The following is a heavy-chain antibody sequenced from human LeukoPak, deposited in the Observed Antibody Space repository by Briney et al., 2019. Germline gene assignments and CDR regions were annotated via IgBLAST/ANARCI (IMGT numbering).Heavy chain of an antibody. CDR2: ISSNGGST. Sequence: PGRSLRLSCAASGFTFSSYAMHWVRQAPGKGLEYVSAISSNGGSTYYANSVKGRFTISRDNSKNTLYLQMGSLRAEDMAVYYCARGPGTMVRGVPDIWGQGTMVTVSS. V-gene: IGHV3-64*01. CDR3: ARGPGTMVRGVPDI. D-gene: IGHD3-10*01. J-gene: IGHJ3*02. CDR1: GFTFSSYA.